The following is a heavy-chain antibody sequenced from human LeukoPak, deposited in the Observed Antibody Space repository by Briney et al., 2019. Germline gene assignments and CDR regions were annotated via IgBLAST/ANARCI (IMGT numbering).Heavy chain of an antibody. V-gene: IGHV4-61*01. D-gene: IGHD5-24*01. Sequence: NPSETLSLTCTVSGDSISSGNYWGWIRQPPGKGLEWIGYIYYSGSTNYNPSLKSRVTISVDTSKNQFSLKLSSVTAADTAVYYCARLVVGRDGYNFDYWGQGTLVTVSS. J-gene: IGHJ4*02. CDR1: GDSISSGNY. CDR3: ARLVVGRDGYNFDY. CDR2: IYYSGST.